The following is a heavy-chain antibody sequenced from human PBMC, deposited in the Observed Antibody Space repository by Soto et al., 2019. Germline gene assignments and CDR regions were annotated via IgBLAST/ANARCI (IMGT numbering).Heavy chain of an antibody. CDR1: GGTFSSYA. CDR2: IVPIFGTS. J-gene: IGHJ4*02. D-gene: IGHD6-13*01. Sequence: SVKVSCKASGGTFSSYAISWVRQAPGQGLEWMGGIVPIFGTSDYAQRLQGRVTMTADESTSTVYMELSSLRSEDTAVYYCARELPKYSSSPGLIDYWGQGTLVTVSS. V-gene: IGHV1-69*13. CDR3: ARELPKYSSSPGLIDY.